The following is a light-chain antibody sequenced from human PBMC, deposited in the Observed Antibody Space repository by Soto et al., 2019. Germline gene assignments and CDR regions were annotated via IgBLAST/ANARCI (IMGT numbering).Light chain of an antibody. J-gene: IGKJ1*01. CDR3: QHYNSYSEA. CDR2: KAS. V-gene: IGKV1-5*03. CDR1: QSISSW. Sequence: DIQMTQSSSTLSASVGDIVSITCRASQSISSWLAWYQQKPGKAPKLLIYKASTLKSGVPSRFSGSGSGTEFTLTISSLQPDDFATYYCQHYNSYSEAFGQGTKVDIK.